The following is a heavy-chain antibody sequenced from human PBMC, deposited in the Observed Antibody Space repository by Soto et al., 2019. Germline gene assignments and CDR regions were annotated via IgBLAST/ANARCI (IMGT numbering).Heavy chain of an antibody. J-gene: IGHJ4*02. V-gene: IGHV3-23*01. D-gene: IGHD2-15*01. CDR3: AKDQIIVVVVAATPDY. Sequence: GGSLRLSCAASGFTFSSYAMSWVRQAPGKGLEWVSAISGSGGSTYYADSVKGRFTISRDNSKNTLYLQMNSLRAEDTAVYYCAKDQIIVVVVAATPDYWGQGTLVTVSS. CDR1: GFTFSSYA. CDR2: ISGSGGST.